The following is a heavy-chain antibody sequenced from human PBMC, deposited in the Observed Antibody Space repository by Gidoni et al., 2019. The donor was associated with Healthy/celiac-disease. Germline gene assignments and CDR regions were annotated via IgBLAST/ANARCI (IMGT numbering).Heavy chain of an antibody. CDR3: ARGPDIVVVPAAERYAFDI. D-gene: IGHD2-2*01. V-gene: IGHV4-34*01. Sequence: QVQLQQWGAGLLKPSETLSLTCAVYGGSFSGYYWSWIRKPPGKRLEWLGEINHSGSTNYNPSLKSRVTISVDTSKNQFSLKLSSVTAADTAVYYCARGPDIVVVPAAERYAFDIWGQGTMVTVSS. CDR1: GGSFSGYY. CDR2: INHSGST. J-gene: IGHJ3*02.